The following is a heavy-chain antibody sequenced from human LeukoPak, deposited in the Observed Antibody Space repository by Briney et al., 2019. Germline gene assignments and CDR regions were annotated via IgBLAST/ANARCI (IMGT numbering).Heavy chain of an antibody. J-gene: IGHJ4*02. V-gene: IGHV3-53*01. CDR1: GFSVSDNY. Sequence: GGSLRLSCAGSGFSVSDNYMTWVRQAPGKGLEWVSVTYSGGTTHYADSVEGRFTISRDNSKNTLYLQMNSLRTEDTAVYYCAKGPEYYYGSGSSYIDYWGQGTLVTVSS. CDR2: TYSGGTT. D-gene: IGHD3-10*01. CDR3: AKGPEYYYGSGSSYIDY.